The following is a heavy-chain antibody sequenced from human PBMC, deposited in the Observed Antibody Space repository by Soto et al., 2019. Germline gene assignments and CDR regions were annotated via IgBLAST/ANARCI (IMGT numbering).Heavy chain of an antibody. CDR1: GYTFTSYG. V-gene: IGHV1-18*01. CDR3: ARAWNYALSFFDY. D-gene: IGHD1-7*01. J-gene: IGHJ4*02. CDR2: ISAYNGNT. Sequence: GASVKVSCKASGYTFTSYGISWVRQAPGQGLEWMGWISAYNGNTNYAQKLQGRVTMTTDTSKNTLYLQMNSLRAEDTAVYYCARAWNYALSFFDYWGQGTLVTVS.